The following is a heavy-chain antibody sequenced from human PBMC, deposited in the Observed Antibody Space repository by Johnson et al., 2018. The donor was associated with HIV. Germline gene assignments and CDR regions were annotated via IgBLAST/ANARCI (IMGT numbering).Heavy chain of an antibody. CDR1: GFTVSSNY. CDR3: ANFRYYYDTHDAFDI. V-gene: IGHV3-23*04. CDR2: ISGSGGST. Sequence: QLVESGGGLIQPGGSLRLSCAASGFTVSSNYMSWVRQAPGKGLEWVSAISGSGGSTYYADSVKGRFTISRDNSKNTLYLQMNSLRAEDTAVYYCANFRYYYDTHDAFDIWGQGTMVTVSS. D-gene: IGHD3-22*01. J-gene: IGHJ3*02.